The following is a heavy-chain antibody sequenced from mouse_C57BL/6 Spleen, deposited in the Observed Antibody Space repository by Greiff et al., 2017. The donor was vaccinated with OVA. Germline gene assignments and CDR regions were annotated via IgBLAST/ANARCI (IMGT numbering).Heavy chain of an antibody. V-gene: IGHV1-61*01. J-gene: IGHJ4*01. CDR1: GYTFTSYW. Sequence: QVQLQQPGAELVRPGSSVKLSCKASGYTFTSYWMDWVKQRPGQGLEWIGNIYPSDSETHYNQKFKDKATLTVDKSSSTAYMQLSSLTSEDSAVYYCAIGDYGSSGYAMDYWGQGTSVTVSS. CDR2: IYPSDSET. D-gene: IGHD1-1*01. CDR3: AIGDYGSSGYAMDY.